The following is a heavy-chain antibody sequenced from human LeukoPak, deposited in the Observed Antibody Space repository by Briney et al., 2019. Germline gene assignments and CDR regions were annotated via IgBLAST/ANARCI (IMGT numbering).Heavy chain of an antibody. CDR3: ASLQTDPTVVNGF. Sequence: PGGSLRLSCAASGFPFSSYTMSWVRQAPGKGLEWLACIKGDGSEKYYVDSVRGRFTVSRDSAKNSLYLQMNSLRAEDTAVYYCASLQTDPTVVNGFWGQGTLVTVSS. CDR1: GFPFSSYT. J-gene: IGHJ4*02. V-gene: IGHV3-7*01. CDR2: IKGDGSEK. D-gene: IGHD4-11*01.